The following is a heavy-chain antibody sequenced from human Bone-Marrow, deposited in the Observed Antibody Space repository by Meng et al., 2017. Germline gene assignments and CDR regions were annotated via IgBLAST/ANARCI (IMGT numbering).Heavy chain of an antibody. CDR1: GGTFSSYT. CDR2: IIPILGIA. V-gene: IGHV1-69*04. D-gene: IGHD1-26*01. CDR3: ARDGIVGATRGLYFQH. J-gene: IGHJ1*01. Sequence: SVKVSCKAAGGTFSSYTISWVRQAPGQGLEWMGRIIPILGIANYAQKCQGRVTITADKSTSTAYRELSSLRSEDTAVYYCARDGIVGATRGLYFQHWGQGTLVTVSS.